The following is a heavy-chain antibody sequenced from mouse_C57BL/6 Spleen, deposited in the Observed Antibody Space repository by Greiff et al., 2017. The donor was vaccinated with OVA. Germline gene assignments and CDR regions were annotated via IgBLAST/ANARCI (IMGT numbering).Heavy chain of an antibody. CDR2: INPSTGGT. Sequence: EVQLQQSGPELVKPGASVKISCKASGYSFTGYYMNWVKQSPEKSLEWIGEINPSTGGTTYNQKFKAKATLTVDKDSSTAYMQLKSLTSEDSAVYYCARDGTRSFDYWGQGTTLTVSS. CDR1: GYSFTGYY. V-gene: IGHV1-42*01. D-gene: IGHD4-1*01. J-gene: IGHJ2*01. CDR3: ARDGTRSFDY.